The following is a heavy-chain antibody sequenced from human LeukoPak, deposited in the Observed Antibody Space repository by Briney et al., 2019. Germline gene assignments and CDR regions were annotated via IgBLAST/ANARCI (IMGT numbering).Heavy chain of an antibody. Sequence: GGSLRLSCAASGFTFSGYWMHWVRRAPGKGLVWVSRINSDGSSTTYADSVKGRFTISRDNAKNTLYLQMNSLRAEDTAMYYCARAIGLDFDFWGQGTLVTVSS. J-gene: IGHJ4*02. CDR2: INSDGSST. CDR3: ARAIGLDFDF. CDR1: GFTFSGYW. V-gene: IGHV3-74*01. D-gene: IGHD2/OR15-2a*01.